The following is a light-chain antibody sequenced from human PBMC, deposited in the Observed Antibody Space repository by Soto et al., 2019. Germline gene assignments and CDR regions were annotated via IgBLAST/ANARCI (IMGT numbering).Light chain of an antibody. CDR1: SSDVGSYNL. CDR2: EGR. Sequence: QSVLTQPASLSGSPGQSITISCSGTSSDVGSYNLVSWYQQHPGKAPKVIIYEGRKRPSGVSYRFSGSKSANTASLTISGLQAEDEADYYCCSYASSGSYVFGTGTKLTVL. J-gene: IGLJ1*01. V-gene: IGLV2-23*01. CDR3: CSYASSGSYV.